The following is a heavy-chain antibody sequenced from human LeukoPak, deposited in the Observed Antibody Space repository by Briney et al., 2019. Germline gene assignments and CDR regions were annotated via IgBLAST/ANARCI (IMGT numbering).Heavy chain of an antibody. CDR2: ISTSGTDV. J-gene: IGHJ4*02. CDR3: ARDEDIFDY. CDR1: RFIFRSIS. Sequence: GGSLRLSCAAYRFIFRSISMKRIGQTPGKGLEWLSYISTSGTDVKYADSVKGRFTISRDNAKNSLYLQMNSLSADDTGVYYCARDEDIFDYWGQGTLVTVSS. V-gene: IGHV3-48*03.